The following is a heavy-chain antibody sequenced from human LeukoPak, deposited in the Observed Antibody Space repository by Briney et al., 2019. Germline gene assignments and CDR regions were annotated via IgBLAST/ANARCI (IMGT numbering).Heavy chain of an antibody. J-gene: IGHJ4*02. CDR3: AKTPRYCSGGSCYSGYFDN. V-gene: IGHV3-23*01. Sequence: PGRSLRLSCVASGSTFSSYAMSWVRQAPGKGLEWVSTISGSGGSTYFADSVKGRFTISRDNSKNTVYLQMNSLRVEDTALYYCAKTPRYCSGGSCYSGYFDNWGQGTRVTVSS. CDR2: ISGSGGST. D-gene: IGHD2-15*01. CDR1: GSTFSSYA.